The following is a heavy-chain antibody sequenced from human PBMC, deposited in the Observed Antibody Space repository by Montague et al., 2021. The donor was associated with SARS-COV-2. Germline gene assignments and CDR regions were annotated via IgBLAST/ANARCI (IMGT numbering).Heavy chain of an antibody. D-gene: IGHD3-16*02. CDR1: GGSISSYY. Sequence: SETLSLTCTVSGGSISSYYWSWIRQPPGKGLEWIGYIYYTGSTNYNPSLKSRVTISVDTSKNQFSLKLSSVTAADTAVYYCARGRRITFGVVIGWFSSFDYWGQGTLVTVSS. V-gene: IGHV4-59*01. J-gene: IGHJ4*02. CDR3: ARGRRITFGVVIGWFSSFDY. CDR2: IYYTGST.